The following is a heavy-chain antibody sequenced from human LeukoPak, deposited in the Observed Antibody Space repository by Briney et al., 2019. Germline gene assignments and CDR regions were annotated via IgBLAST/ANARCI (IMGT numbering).Heavy chain of an antibody. CDR3: TRTYYDYVWGSYGDYYFDY. Sequence: ASVKVSCKASGYAFSTYTVHWVRQASGQGLEWMGWINTNTGNPTYAQAFTGRFVFSLDTSVSTAYLQITSLKAEDTAVYYCTRTYYDYVWGSYGDYYFDYWGQGTLVTVSS. D-gene: IGHD3-16*01. CDR1: GYAFSTYT. V-gene: IGHV7-4-1*02. CDR2: INTNTGNP. J-gene: IGHJ4*02.